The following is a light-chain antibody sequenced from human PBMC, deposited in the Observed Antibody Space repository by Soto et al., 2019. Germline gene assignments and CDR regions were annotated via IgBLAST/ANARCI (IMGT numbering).Light chain of an antibody. Sequence: EIVMTQSPATLSVSPGERATLSCRASQSVGSNLAWYQQKPGQAPRFLIYYASTRDTGVPARFSGSGSGTDFTLTISSLQSEDFAVYYCQQYNNWPPSWTFGQGTKVDIK. V-gene: IGKV3-15*01. CDR2: YAS. CDR3: QQYNNWPPSWT. J-gene: IGKJ1*01. CDR1: QSVGSN.